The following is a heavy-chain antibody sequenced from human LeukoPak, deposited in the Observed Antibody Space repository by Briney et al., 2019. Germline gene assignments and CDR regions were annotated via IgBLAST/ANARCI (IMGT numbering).Heavy chain of an antibody. CDR3: ARAMYSSGWRFDY. J-gene: IGHJ4*02. D-gene: IGHD6-19*01. CDR2: IGAAGDT. Sequence: PGGSLRLSCAASGFTFSSYDMHWVRQATGKGLEWVSAIGAAGDTYYPGSVKGRFTISRENAKNSLYLQMNSLRAGDTAVYYCARAMYSSGWRFDYWGQGTLATVSS. V-gene: IGHV3-13*01. CDR1: GFTFSSYD.